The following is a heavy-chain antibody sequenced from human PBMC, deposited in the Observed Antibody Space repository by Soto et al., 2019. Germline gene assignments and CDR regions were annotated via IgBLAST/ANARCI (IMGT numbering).Heavy chain of an antibody. CDR1: GFTFSSYA. CDR2: ISGSGGST. V-gene: IGHV3-23*01. J-gene: IGHJ6*03. Sequence: EVQLLESGGGLVQPGGSLRLSCAASGFTFSSYAMSWVRQAPGKGLEWVSAISGSGGSTYYADSVKGRLTISRDNSKNTLYLQKISLRAEDMAVYYCGKATYDILIGDYYYMDVWGKGTTVTVSS. CDR3: GKATYDILIGDYYYMDV. D-gene: IGHD3-9*01.